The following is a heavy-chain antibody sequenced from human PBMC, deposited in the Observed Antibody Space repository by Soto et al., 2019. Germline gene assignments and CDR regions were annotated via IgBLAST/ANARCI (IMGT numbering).Heavy chain of an antibody. D-gene: IGHD5-18*01. Sequence: SLRLSCAASGFTFSSYGMHWVRQAPGKGLEWVAVIWYDGSNKYYADSVKGRFTISRDNSKNTLYLQMNSLRAEDTAVYYCARSSAYSYGPFDYWGQGTLVTVSS. CDR1: GFTFSSYG. CDR3: ARSSAYSYGPFDY. CDR2: IWYDGSNK. J-gene: IGHJ4*02. V-gene: IGHV3-33*01.